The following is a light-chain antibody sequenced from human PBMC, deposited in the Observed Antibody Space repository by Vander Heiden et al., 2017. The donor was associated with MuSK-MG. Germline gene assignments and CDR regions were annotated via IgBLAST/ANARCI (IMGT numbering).Light chain of an antibody. V-gene: IGLV3-21*02. CDR1: NIGSKS. J-gene: IGLJ1*01. CDR2: DDS. Sequence: SYVLTPPPPASVAPGQTARITCGGNNIGSKSVHWYQQKPGQDPVLVVYDDSDRPSGIPERFSGSNSGNTATLTISRVEAGDEADYYCQVWDSSSDHYVFGTGTKVTVL. CDR3: QVWDSSSDHYV.